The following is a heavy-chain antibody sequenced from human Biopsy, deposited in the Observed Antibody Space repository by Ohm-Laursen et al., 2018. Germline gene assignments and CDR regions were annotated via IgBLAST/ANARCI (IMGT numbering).Heavy chain of an antibody. CDR2: ISVYNGNT. D-gene: IGHD1-26*01. J-gene: IGHJ4*02. CDR1: GYTFGNYG. V-gene: IGHV1-18*01. Sequence: SVKVSCKASGYTFGNYGISWVRQAPGQGLERMGWISVYNGNTDYPHKFQGRVTLTTDTSTRTAYMELRSLTSDDTAIYYCARDVVGRGASFFDFWGQGTSVTVSS. CDR3: ARDVVGRGASFFDF.